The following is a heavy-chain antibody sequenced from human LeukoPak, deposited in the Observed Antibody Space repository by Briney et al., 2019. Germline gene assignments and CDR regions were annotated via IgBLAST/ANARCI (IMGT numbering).Heavy chain of an antibody. Sequence: PSETLSLTCTVSGGSISSYFWSWIRQPPGKGLEWIGYVYYSGSTKYNPSLESRVTISVDTSKNQFSLKLSSVTAADTAVYYCARHAGVVVYSDYWGQGTLVTVSS. CDR2: VYYSGST. CDR3: ARHAGVVVYSDY. CDR1: GGSISSYF. J-gene: IGHJ4*02. D-gene: IGHD3-22*01. V-gene: IGHV4-59*08.